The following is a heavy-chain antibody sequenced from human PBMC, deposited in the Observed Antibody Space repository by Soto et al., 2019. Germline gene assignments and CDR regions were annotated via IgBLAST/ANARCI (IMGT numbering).Heavy chain of an antibody. CDR2: IYTSGST. D-gene: IGHD5-18*01. CDR3: ARGGIQLSYAFDY. CDR1: GTSVSNYY. Sequence: QVQLQESGPGLVKPSETLSLTCSVSGTSVSNYYWSWIRQPAGKGLEHIGRIYTSGSTSYNPSLKSRVTMSMDTSQTQIYLTLTSVTAADTAVYYCARGGIQLSYAFDYWGQGILVTVSS. V-gene: IGHV4-4*07. J-gene: IGHJ4*02.